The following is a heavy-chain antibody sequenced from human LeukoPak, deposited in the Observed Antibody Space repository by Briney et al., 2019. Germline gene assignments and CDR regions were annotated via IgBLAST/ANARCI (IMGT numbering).Heavy chain of an antibody. D-gene: IGHD5/OR15-5a*01. CDR1: GDSISNHIYY. Sequence: PSETLSLTCAVSGDSISNHIYYWDWVRQTPGKGLEWIGAVYYTGNAYYNPSLKSRVTISVDTSDNRFSLHLSSVNAADTAIYYCARLRALSGHRGAFDIWGQGTLVTVSS. CDR3: ARLRALSGHRGAFDI. CDR2: VYYTGNA. V-gene: IGHV4-39*01. J-gene: IGHJ3*02.